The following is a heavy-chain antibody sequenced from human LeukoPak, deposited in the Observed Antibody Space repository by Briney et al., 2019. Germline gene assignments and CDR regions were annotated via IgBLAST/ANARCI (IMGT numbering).Heavy chain of an antibody. J-gene: IGHJ4*02. V-gene: IGHV3-7*01. CDR2: IKQDGSEK. CDR3: ARDFGGSSSWVYYFDY. D-gene: IGHD6-13*01. Sequence: GGSLRLSCAASGFTFSHYWMSWVRQAPGKGLEWVANIKQDGSEKYYVDSVKGRFTISRDNAKNSLYLQMNSLRAEDTAVYYCARDFGGSSSWVYYFDYWGQGTLVTVSS. CDR1: GFTFSHYW.